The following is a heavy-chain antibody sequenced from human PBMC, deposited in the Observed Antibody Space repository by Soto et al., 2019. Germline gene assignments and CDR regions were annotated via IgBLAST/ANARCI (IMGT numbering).Heavy chain of an antibody. CDR1: GDSVSSNSAA. D-gene: IGHD2-15*01. CDR2: TYYRSKWYN. J-gene: IGHJ4*02. V-gene: IGHV6-1*01. CDR3: SHIVVAGLGYYFDY. Sequence: PSQTLSLTCAISGDSVSSNSAAWNWIRQSPSRGLERLGRTYYRSKWYNDYAVSVKSRLTITMDTSKNQVVLTMTNMDPVDTATYYCSHIVVAGLGYYFDYWGQGTPVTVSS.